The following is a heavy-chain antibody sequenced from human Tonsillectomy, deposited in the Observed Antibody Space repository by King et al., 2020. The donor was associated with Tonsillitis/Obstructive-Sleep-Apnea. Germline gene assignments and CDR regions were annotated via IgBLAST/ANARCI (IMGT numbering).Heavy chain of an antibody. D-gene: IGHD3-10*01. CDR3: ASPYDLLYYYGSGTDAFDI. J-gene: IGHJ3*02. Sequence: QLVQSGAEVKKPGSSVKVSCKASGGTFSSYAISWVRQAPGQGLEWMGGIIPIFGTANYAQKFQGRVTITADESTSTAYMELSSLRSEDTAVYYCASPYDLLYYYGSGTDAFDIWGQGTMVTVSS. V-gene: IGHV1-69*01. CDR2: IIPIFGTA. CDR1: GGTFSSYA.